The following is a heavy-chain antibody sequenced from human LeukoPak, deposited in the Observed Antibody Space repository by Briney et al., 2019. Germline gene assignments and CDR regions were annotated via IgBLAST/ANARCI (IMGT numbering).Heavy chain of an antibody. CDR3: ARESTYYDILTGYYYFDY. V-gene: IGHV1-2*02. D-gene: IGHD3-9*01. Sequence: GASVTVSCKASGYTFTDYYMHWVRQAPGQGLEWMGWINPNSGGTNYPQKFQGTVTMTRNTSISTAYMELSRLRSDDTAVYYCARESTYYDILTGYYYFDYWGQGTLVTVSS. CDR1: GYTFTDYY. J-gene: IGHJ4*02. CDR2: INPNSGGT.